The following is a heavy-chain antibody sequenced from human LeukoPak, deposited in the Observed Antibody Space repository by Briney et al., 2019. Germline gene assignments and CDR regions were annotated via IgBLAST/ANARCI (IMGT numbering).Heavy chain of an antibody. CDR1: GGTFSSYA. D-gene: IGHD3-22*01. Sequence: VASVKVSCKASGGTFSSYAISWVRQAPGQGLEWMGGIIPIFGTANYAQKFQGRVTITTDESTSTAYMELSSLRSEDTAVYYCAKSGRNYYDSSGYYFDYWGQGTLVTVSS. CDR2: IIPIFGTA. V-gene: IGHV1-69*05. CDR3: AKSGRNYYDSSGYYFDY. J-gene: IGHJ4*02.